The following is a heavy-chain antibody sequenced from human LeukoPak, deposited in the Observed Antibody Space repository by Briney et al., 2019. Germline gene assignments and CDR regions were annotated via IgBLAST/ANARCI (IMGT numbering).Heavy chain of an antibody. Sequence: SETLSLTCAVYDGSFSGYYWSWIRQPPGKGLEWIGEINHSGSTNYNPSLKSRVTISVDTSKNQFSLKLSSVTAADTAVYYCARASRPSYDFWSGYSYYYYMDVWGKGTTVTVSS. D-gene: IGHD3-3*01. V-gene: IGHV4-34*01. CDR1: DGSFSGYY. CDR3: ARASRPSYDFWSGYSYYYYMDV. CDR2: INHSGST. J-gene: IGHJ6*03.